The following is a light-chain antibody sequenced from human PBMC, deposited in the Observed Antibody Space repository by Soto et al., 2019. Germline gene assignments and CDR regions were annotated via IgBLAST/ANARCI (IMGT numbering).Light chain of an antibody. J-gene: IGKJ4*01. V-gene: IGKV1-12*01. CDR1: QSIYKW. CDR2: AAS. Sequence: DIQMTQSPSSVSASIGDRVTISCRASQSIYKWLVWYQQKPGKAPKLLIYAASSVQSGVPSRFSGSGYGTDFTLTSSILHPEDFATYYCQQADSFPLSFGGGTKVEI. CDR3: QQADSFPLS.